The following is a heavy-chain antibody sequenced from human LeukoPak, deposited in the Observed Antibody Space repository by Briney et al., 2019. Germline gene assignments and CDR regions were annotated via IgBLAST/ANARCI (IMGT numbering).Heavy chain of an antibody. CDR2: IIPIFGTA. D-gene: IGHD3-22*01. CDR1: GGTFSSYA. CDR3: ARVYYDSSGYGGIDY. Sequence: SVKVSCKASGGTFSSYAISWVRRAPGQGLEWMGGIIPIFGTANYAQKFQGRVTITADKSTSTAYMELSSLRSEDTAVYYCARVYYDSSGYGGIDYWGQGTLVTVSS. J-gene: IGHJ4*02. V-gene: IGHV1-69*06.